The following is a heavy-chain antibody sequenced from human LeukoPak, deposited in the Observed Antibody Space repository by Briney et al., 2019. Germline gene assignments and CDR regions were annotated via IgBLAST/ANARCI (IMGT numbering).Heavy chain of an antibody. CDR1: GFTFSSYW. Sequence: GGSLRLSCAASGFTFSSYWMTWVRQAPGKGLEWVANLNQDGSDKKYVDSVKGRFTISRDNAKNSLYLQMNSLRVEDTALYYCARDAYSYAPESWGQGTLVTVSS. V-gene: IGHV3-7*01. J-gene: IGHJ5*02. D-gene: IGHD5-18*01. CDR2: LNQDGSDK. CDR3: ARDAYSYAPES.